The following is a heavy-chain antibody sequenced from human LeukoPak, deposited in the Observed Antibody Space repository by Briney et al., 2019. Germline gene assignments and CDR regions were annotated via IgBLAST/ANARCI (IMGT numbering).Heavy chain of an antibody. D-gene: IGHD2-2*02. CDR1: GGSISSGGYY. V-gene: IGHV4-30-2*01. CDR2: IYHSGST. Sequence: SQTLSLTCTVSGGSISSGGYYWSWIRQPPGKGLEWIGYIYHSGSTYYNPSLKSRVTISVDRSKNQFSLKLSSVTAADTAVYYCAREYLGYCSSTSCYTFDAFDIWGQGTMVTVSS. J-gene: IGHJ3*02. CDR3: AREYLGYCSSTSCYTFDAFDI.